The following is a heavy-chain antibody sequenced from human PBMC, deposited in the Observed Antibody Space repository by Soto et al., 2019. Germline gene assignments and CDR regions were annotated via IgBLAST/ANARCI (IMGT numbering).Heavy chain of an antibody. V-gene: IGHV1-8*01. CDR2: MNPTSGNT. Sequence: QVQLVQSGAEVKTPGASVKVSCKASGYTFSKYDMNWVRPAPGQGLEWMGWMNPTSGNTGYAQKFQGRLTMTWDTAIGIAHMELSSLRNEDTAVYYCARSDGHTFNWLDSWGQGTLVTVSA. CDR1: GYTFSKYD. J-gene: IGHJ5*01. CDR3: ARSDGHTFNWLDS. D-gene: IGHD2-2*02.